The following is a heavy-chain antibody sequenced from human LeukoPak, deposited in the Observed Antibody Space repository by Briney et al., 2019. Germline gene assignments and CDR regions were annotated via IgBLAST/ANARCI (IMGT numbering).Heavy chain of an antibody. CDR1: GTSISSSSYY. Sequence: PSETLSLTCTVSGTSISSSSYYWSWIRQPPGKGLEWIGYIYYSGSTNYNPSLKSRVTMSVDTSKNQFSLKLSSVTAADTAVYYCARDQYYYDSSGYLTFDYWGQGTLVTVSS. V-gene: IGHV4-61*05. D-gene: IGHD3-22*01. CDR2: IYYSGST. J-gene: IGHJ4*02. CDR3: ARDQYYYDSSGYLTFDY.